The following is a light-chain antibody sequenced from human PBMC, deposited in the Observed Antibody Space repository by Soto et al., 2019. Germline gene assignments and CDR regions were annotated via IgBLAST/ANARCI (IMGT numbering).Light chain of an antibody. CDR2: TVT. J-gene: IGLJ1*01. CDR1: SSDIGGYNY. Sequence: QSALTQPRSVSGSPGQSVTISCTGTSSDIGGYNYVSWYQQHPGKAPKLMIYTVTKRPSGVPDRFSGSKSDNTASLTIFGLQADDEADYYCCSYAGSSSYVFGTGTKLTVL. CDR3: CSYAGSSSYV. V-gene: IGLV2-11*01.